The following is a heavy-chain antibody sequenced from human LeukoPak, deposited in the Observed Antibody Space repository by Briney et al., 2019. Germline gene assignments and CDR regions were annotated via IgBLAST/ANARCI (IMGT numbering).Heavy chain of an antibody. V-gene: IGHV1-8*01. J-gene: IGHJ4*02. D-gene: IGHD3-22*01. CDR3: ARGMGSGSYSAAYYFDY. CDR2: MNPNSGNT. CDR1: GYTFTSYD. Sequence: ASVKVSCKASGYTFTSYDINWVRQATGQGLEWMGGMNPNSGNTGYAQKFQDRVTMTRNTSISTAYMELSSLRSEDTAVYYCARGMGSGSYSAAYYFDYWGQGTLVTVSS.